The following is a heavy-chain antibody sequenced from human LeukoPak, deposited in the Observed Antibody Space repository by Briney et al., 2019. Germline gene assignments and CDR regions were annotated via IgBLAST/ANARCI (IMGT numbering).Heavy chain of an antibody. J-gene: IGHJ5*02. V-gene: IGHV3-30-3*01. CDR1: GFTFSSYA. CDR2: ISYDGSNK. Sequence: GGSLRLSCAASGFTFSSYAMHWVRQAPGKGLEWVAVISYDGSNKYYADSVKGRFTISRDNSKNTLYLQMNSLRAEDTAVYYCARGQYQPLGATNWFDPWGQGTLVTVSS. D-gene: IGHD2-2*01. CDR3: ARGQYQPLGATNWFDP.